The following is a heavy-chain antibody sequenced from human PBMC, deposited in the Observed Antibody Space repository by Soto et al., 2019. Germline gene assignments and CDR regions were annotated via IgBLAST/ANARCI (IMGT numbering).Heavy chain of an antibody. J-gene: IGHJ3*02. Sequence: GGSLRLSCASSGFTFSSYAMSLVRQAPGKGLEWVSAISGSGGSTYYADSVKGRFTISRDNSKNTLYLQMNSLRAEDTAVYYCAKDRHCSGGSCYARRQFDDAFDIWGQGTMVTVSS. D-gene: IGHD2-15*01. V-gene: IGHV3-23*01. CDR2: ISGSGGST. CDR3: AKDRHCSGGSCYARRQFDDAFDI. CDR1: GFTFSSYA.